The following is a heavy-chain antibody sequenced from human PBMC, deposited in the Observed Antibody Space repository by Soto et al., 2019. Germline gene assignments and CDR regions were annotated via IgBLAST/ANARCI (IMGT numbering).Heavy chain of an antibody. D-gene: IGHD3-9*01. Sequence: QVQLQQWGAGPLRPLETLSLTCGVSGGSFSGYYWAWVGQSPGRGLGWFGEINDRGSINYTPALKSRVSISVDTSKNHYSLNLRSVTAADTAVYYCARESHDILAGPPWVWYFDLWGRGTLVTVSS. CDR3: ARESHDILAGPPWVWYFDL. J-gene: IGHJ2*01. CDR2: INDRGSI. V-gene: IGHV4-34*01. CDR1: GGSFSGYY.